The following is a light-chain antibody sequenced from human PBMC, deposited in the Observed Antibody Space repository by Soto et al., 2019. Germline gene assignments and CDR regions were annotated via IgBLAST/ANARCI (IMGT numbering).Light chain of an antibody. CDR3: QQYDNLPIT. CDR2: DAS. Sequence: DIHMSQSPSSLSASVGYRFTITCRASQSISDWLAWFQLKPGKAPKLLIYDASDLETGVPSRSSGSGSGTDFTFTISSLQPEDIETYYCQQYDNLPITFGQGTRLEIK. J-gene: IGKJ5*01. V-gene: IGKV1-33*01. CDR1: QSISDW.